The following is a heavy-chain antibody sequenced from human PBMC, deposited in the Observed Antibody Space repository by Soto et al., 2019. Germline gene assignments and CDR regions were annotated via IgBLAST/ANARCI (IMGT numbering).Heavy chain of an antibody. J-gene: IGHJ4*02. CDR3: ARDDRDGYNDAGLDY. CDR2: INPNSGGT. D-gene: IGHD5-12*01. V-gene: IGHV1-2*02. Sequence: ASVKVSCKASGFTFTGHYIHWVRQAPGQGLEWMGWINPNSGGTSYAQKFQGRLTMTTDTSITTAYMELSRLSSDDTAFYYCARDDRDGYNDAGLDYWGQGTPVTVSS. CDR1: GFTFTGHY.